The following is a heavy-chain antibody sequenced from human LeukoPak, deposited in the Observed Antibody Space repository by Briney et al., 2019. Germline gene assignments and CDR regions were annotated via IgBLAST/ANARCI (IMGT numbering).Heavy chain of an antibody. D-gene: IGHD6-13*01. CDR3: AKQVGKRASAGSYYCDY. CDR2: VLGSGGST. Sequence: SGGSLRLSCAASGLTFSSYAMSWVRQASRKWLECVSAVLGSGGSTYCADSVKGRFTSSRDNSKNTLYVQMNSLRAEDAAVYYCAKQVGKRASAGSYYCDYWGQGTLVTVSS. CDR1: GLTFSSYA. J-gene: IGHJ4*02. V-gene: IGHV3-23*01.